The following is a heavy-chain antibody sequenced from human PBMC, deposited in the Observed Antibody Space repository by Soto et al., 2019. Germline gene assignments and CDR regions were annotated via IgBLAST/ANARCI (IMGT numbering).Heavy chain of an antibody. CDR1: GYSFTSYW. CDR2: IDPSDSYT. D-gene: IGHD6-13*01. V-gene: IGHV5-10-1*01. J-gene: IGHJ6*02. CDR3: ARHGAAGTDYYYYGMDV. Sequence: GESLKISCKGSGYSFTSYWISWVRQMPGKGLEGMGRIDPSDSYTNYRPSFQGHVTISADKSISTAYLQWSSLKASDTAMYYCARHGAAGTDYYYYGMDVWGQGTTVTVSS.